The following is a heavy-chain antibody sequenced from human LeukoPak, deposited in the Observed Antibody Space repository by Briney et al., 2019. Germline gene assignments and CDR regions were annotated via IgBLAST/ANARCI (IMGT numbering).Heavy chain of an antibody. CDR2: INPNSGGT. V-gene: IGHV1-2*02. D-gene: IGHD3-10*01. J-gene: IGHJ3*02. CDR1: GYTFTGYY. CDR3: ARLVWSRFGELLYMSEGGAFDI. Sequence: ASVKVSCKASGYTFTGYYMHWVRQAPGQGLEWMGWINPNSGGTNYAQKFQGRVTMTRDTSISTAYMELSRLRSDDTAVYYCARLVWSRFGELLYMSEGGAFDIWGQGTMVTVSS.